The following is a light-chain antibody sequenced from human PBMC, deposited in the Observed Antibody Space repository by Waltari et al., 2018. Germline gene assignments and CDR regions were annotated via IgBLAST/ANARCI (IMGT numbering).Light chain of an antibody. V-gene: IGLV2-23*02. Sequence: QSALTQPASVSGSPGQSITISCTGTSSDVGSYNLVSWYQQYPGKAPKLMIYEVNKRPSGVSNRFSGSQSANTASLTISGLQAEDEADYYCCSYAGSTYVFGTGTEVTVL. CDR1: SSDVGSYNL. CDR3: CSYAGSTYV. CDR2: EVN. J-gene: IGLJ1*01.